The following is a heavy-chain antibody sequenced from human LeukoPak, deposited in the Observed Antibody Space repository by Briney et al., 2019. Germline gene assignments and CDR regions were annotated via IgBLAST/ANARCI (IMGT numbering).Heavy chain of an antibody. Sequence: GGSLRPSCAASEFTFSSYWMKWVRQAPGKGLEWVASIKEDGSDKYYVDSVKGRFSISRDNAKNSLFLQMNSLRTEDTAVYYCARGGHFNFDYWGQGTLSSSPQ. D-gene: IGHD5-12*01. J-gene: IGHJ4*02. CDR3: ARGGHFNFDY. CDR1: EFTFSSYW. CDR2: IKEDGSDK. V-gene: IGHV3-7*01.